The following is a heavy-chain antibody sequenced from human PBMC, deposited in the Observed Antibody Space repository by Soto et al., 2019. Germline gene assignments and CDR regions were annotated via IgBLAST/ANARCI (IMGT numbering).Heavy chain of an antibody. V-gene: IGHV3-74*03. CDR3: ARVHSSSYYYFDY. Sequence: GGSLRLSCAASGLTFRSYWMHWVRQAPGKGLVWVSRINTDGSVAMYVDSVKGRFTISRDNAKNTLYLQMSSLRAEDTAVYYCARVHSSSYYYFDYWGQGTLVTVSS. CDR1: GLTFRSYW. D-gene: IGHD6-13*01. J-gene: IGHJ4*02. CDR2: INTDGSVA.